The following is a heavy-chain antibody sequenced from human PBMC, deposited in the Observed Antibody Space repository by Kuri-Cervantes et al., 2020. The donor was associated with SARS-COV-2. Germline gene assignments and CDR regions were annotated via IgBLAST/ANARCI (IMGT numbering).Heavy chain of an antibody. CDR3: ARDHQGGLLWFGRSSNWFDP. CDR2: INHSGST. V-gene: IGHV4-34*01. Sequence: SETLSLTCAVYGGSFSGYYWSWIRQPPGKGLEWIGEINHSGSTNCNPSLKSRLTVSVDTSKNQFSLKLSSVTPEDTAVYYCARDHQGGLLWFGRSSNWFDPWGQGTLVTVSS. CDR1: GGSFSGYY. D-gene: IGHD3-10*01. J-gene: IGHJ5*02.